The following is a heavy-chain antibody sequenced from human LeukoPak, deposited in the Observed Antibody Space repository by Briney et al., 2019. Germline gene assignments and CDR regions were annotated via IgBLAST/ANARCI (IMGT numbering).Heavy chain of an antibody. CDR2: IYHSGST. J-gene: IGHJ3*02. CDR1: GGSISSSNW. CDR3: ARELGYGMSGIYYGLHDAFDI. D-gene: IGHD1-26*01. V-gene: IGHV4-4*02. Sequence: NPSETLSLTCAVSGGSISSSNWWSWVRQPPGKGLEWSGEIYHSGSTNYNPSLKSRVTISVDKSKNQFSLKLSSVTAADTAVYYCARELGYGMSGIYYGLHDAFDIWGQGTMVTVSS.